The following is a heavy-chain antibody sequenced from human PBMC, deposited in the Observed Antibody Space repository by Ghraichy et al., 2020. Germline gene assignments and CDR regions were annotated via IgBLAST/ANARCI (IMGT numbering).Heavy chain of an antibody. CDR3: AKEGNTLVSS. CDR2: ISGSSTNI. CDR1: GFTFSSSA. J-gene: IGHJ5*02. Sequence: GGSLRLSCAASGFTFSSSAMGWVRQVPGKGLEWVSLISGSSTNIYYADSVKGRFTISRDNSKNTLYLQMNSLRAEDTAVYYCAKEGNTLVSSWCQETLVTVSS. D-gene: IGHD2-8*02. V-gene: IGHV3-23*01.